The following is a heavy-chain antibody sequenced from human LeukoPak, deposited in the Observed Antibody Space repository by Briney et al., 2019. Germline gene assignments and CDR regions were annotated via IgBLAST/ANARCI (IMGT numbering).Heavy chain of an antibody. J-gene: IGHJ4*02. CDR3: TTGGLTTDY. CDR2: IRSKTDGGTT. Sequence: GGSLRLSCAASGFSFTTYWMGWVRQAPGKGLEWVGRIRSKTDGGTTDYAAPVKGLFTISRDDLKNMLYLQMNSLKTEDTAVYYCTTGGLTTDYWGQGTLVTVSS. V-gene: IGHV3-15*01. CDR1: GFSFTTYW. D-gene: IGHD4-17*01.